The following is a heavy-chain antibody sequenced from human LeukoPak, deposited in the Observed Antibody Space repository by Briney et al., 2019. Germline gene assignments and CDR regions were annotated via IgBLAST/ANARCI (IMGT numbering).Heavy chain of an antibody. V-gene: IGHV3-20*04. D-gene: IGHD1-26*01. CDR3: ARGSPRSGSYYCYYYYLDV. CDR1: GFTFDDYG. Sequence: PGGSLRLSCVASGFTFDDYGMSWVRQAPGKGLEWVSGINWNDGRTGYADSVKGRFTISRDNAKKSLYLQMNSLRVEDTALYYCARGSPRSGSYYCYYYYLDVWGKGTTVTVSS. CDR2: INWNDGRT. J-gene: IGHJ6*03.